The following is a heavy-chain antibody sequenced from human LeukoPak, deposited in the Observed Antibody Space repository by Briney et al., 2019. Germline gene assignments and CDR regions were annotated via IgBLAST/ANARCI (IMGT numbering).Heavy chain of an antibody. CDR3: GSRPYQYDSSGYSVGWTEYFQH. CDR2: IIPIFGTA. Sequence: ASVKVSCKASGGTFSSYAISWVRQAPGQGLEWMGAIIPIFGTANYAQKFQGRVTITADKSTSTAHMDLSSLRSEDTAVYYCGSRPYQYDSSGYSVGWTEYFQHWGQGTLVTVSS. V-gene: IGHV1-69*06. J-gene: IGHJ1*01. CDR1: GGTFSSYA. D-gene: IGHD3-22*01.